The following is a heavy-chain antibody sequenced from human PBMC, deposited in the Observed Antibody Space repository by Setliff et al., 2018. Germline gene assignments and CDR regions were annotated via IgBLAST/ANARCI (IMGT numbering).Heavy chain of an antibody. J-gene: IGHJ4*02. D-gene: IGHD3-22*01. CDR3: ARVSSQYDSRGYYTY. Sequence: SVKVSCKASGGTFSSYAISWVRQAPGQGLEWMGGIIPILGIANYAQKFQGRVTITADKSTSTAYMELSSLRSEDTAVYYCARVSSQYDSRGYYTYWGQGTLVTVSS. CDR1: GGTFSSYA. CDR2: IIPILGIA. V-gene: IGHV1-69*10.